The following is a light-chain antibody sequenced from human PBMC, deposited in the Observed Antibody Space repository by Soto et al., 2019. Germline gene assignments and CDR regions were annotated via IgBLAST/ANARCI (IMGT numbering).Light chain of an antibody. Sequence: EIVLTQSPATLSLSPGERPTLSCSASQSVTKSLAWYQQKPGQAPRLLIFATSHRATDIPTRFSGSGSETDFTLTISSLEPEDFAVYYCQQRSDWPPSLTFGGGTKVDIK. CDR2: ATS. V-gene: IGKV3-11*01. CDR1: QSVTKS. CDR3: QQRSDWPPSLT. J-gene: IGKJ4*01.